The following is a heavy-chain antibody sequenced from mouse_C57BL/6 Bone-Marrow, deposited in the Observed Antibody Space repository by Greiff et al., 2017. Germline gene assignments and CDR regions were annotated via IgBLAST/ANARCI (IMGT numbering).Heavy chain of an antibody. D-gene: IGHD2-4*01. CDR2: INPSNGGT. CDR1: GYTFTSYY. CDR3: TRSGDYGDYYYAMDY. J-gene: IGHJ4*01. Sequence: QQSGAELVKPGASVKLSCKASGYTFTSYYMYWVKQRPGQGLEWIGEINPSNGGTNFNEKFKSKATLTVDKSSSTAYMQLSSLTSEDSAVYYCTRSGDYGDYYYAMDYWGQGTSVTVSS. V-gene: IGHV1S81*02.